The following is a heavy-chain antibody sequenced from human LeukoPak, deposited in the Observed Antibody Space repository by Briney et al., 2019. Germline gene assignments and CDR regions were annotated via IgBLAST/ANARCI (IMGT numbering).Heavy chain of an antibody. CDR3: AKDTGAHYYYSGGYFDY. D-gene: IGHD3-22*01. CDR1: GFTFDDYA. Sequence: PGGSLRLSCAASGFTFDDYAMHWVRQAPGKGLEWVSGISWNSGSIGYADSVKGRFTISRDNAKNSLYLQMNSLRAEDTALYYCAKDTGAHYYYSGGYFDYWGQGTLVTVSS. CDR2: ISWNSGSI. J-gene: IGHJ4*02. V-gene: IGHV3-9*01.